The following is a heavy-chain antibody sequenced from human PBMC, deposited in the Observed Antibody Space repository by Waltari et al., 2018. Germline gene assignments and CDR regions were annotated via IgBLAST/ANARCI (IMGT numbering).Heavy chain of an antibody. CDR2: VTYNGGRT. CDR1: GFTFSSFP. Sequence: EVQLLESGGGLVQPGGSLRLSCAASGFTFSSFPMSWVRQAPGKGLEWVSGVTYNGGRTYYADSVKGRFTISIDNSKNTLYLQMNSLRAEDTAVYYCAYGDYPDYWGQGTLVTVSS. D-gene: IGHD4-17*01. V-gene: IGHV3-23*01. CDR3: AYGDYPDY. J-gene: IGHJ4*02.